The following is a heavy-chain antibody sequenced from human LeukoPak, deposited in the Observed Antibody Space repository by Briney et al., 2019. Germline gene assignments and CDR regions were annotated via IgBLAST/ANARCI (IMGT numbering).Heavy chain of an antibody. CDR1: GGTFSSYA. J-gene: IGHJ3*02. D-gene: IGHD3-16*01. Sequence: GSSVKVSCKASGGTFSSYAISWVRQAPGQGLEWMGRIIPIFGTANYAQKFQGRATITTDESTSTAYMELSSLRSEDTAVYYCARDPDPWGPFDIWGQGTMVTVSS. CDR3: ARDPDPWGPFDI. CDR2: IIPIFGTA. V-gene: IGHV1-69*05.